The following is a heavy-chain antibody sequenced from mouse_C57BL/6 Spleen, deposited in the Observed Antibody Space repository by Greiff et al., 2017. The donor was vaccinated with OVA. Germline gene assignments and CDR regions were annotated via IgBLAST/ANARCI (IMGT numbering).Heavy chain of an antibody. CDR2: ISDGGSYT. D-gene: IGHD1-1*01. Sequence: EVMLVESGGGLVKPGGSLKLSCAASGFTFSSYAMSWVRQTPEKRLEWVATISDGGSYTYYPANVKGRFTISRDNAKNNLYLQMSHLKSEDTAMYYCARGLLRFFDYWGQGTTLTVSA. V-gene: IGHV5-4*03. CDR3: ARGLLRFFDY. CDR1: GFTFSSYA. J-gene: IGHJ2*01.